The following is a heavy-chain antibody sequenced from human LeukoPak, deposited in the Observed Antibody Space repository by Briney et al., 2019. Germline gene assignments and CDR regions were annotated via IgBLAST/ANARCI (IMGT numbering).Heavy chain of an antibody. CDR1: GGSISSGSYY. J-gene: IGHJ4*02. CDR2: IYYSGST. D-gene: IGHD3-3*01. V-gene: IGHV4-61*01. CDR3: ARGRSGSIFGVVIPGLFY. Sequence: SQTLSLTCTVSGGSISSGSYYWSWIRQPPGKGLEWIGYIYYSGSTNYNPSLKSRVTISVDTSKNQFSLKLSSVTAADTAVYYCARGRSGSIFGVVIPGLFYWGQGTLVTVSS.